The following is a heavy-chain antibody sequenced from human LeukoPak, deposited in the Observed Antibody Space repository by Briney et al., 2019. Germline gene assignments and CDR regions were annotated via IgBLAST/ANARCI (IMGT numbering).Heavy chain of an antibody. CDR2: ISGSGGST. J-gene: IGHJ4*02. V-gene: IGHV3-23*01. Sequence: GGSLRLSCAASGFTFSSYAMSWVRQAPGKGLEWVSAISGSGGSTYYADSVNGRFTISRDNSKNPLYLQMNSLRAEDTAVYYCAKDHIVRSSHPLEYWGQGTLVTVSS. CDR3: AKDHIVRSSHPLEY. D-gene: IGHD2-21*01. CDR1: GFTFSSYA.